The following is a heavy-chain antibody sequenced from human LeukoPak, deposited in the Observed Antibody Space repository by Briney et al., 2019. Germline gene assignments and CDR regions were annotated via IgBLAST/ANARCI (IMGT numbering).Heavy chain of an antibody. J-gene: IGHJ3*02. CDR3: AXGXIVXWLVISYRAFDI. V-gene: IGHV4-39*01. CDR2: IYYSGST. CDR1: GGSISSSSYY. D-gene: IGHD6-19*01. Sequence: PSETLSLTCTVSGGSISSSSYYWGWIRQPPGKGLEWIGSIYYSGSTYYNPSLKSRVTISVDTSKNQFSLKLSSVTAADTAVYYCAXGXIVXWLVISYRAFDIWGQGTMVTVSS.